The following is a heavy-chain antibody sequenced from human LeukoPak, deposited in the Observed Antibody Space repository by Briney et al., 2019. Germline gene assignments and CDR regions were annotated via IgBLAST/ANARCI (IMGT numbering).Heavy chain of an antibody. Sequence: GGSLRLSCAVSGFTFSSYEMDWVRQAPGKGLEWVSYISSSGDTIYYADSVKGRFTFSRDNAKNSLYLQMNSLRPEDTAVYYCARDPRGADWIDYWGQGTLVTVSS. V-gene: IGHV3-48*03. J-gene: IGHJ4*02. CDR2: ISSSGDTI. CDR3: ARDPRGADWIDY. D-gene: IGHD3/OR15-3a*01. CDR1: GFTFSSYE.